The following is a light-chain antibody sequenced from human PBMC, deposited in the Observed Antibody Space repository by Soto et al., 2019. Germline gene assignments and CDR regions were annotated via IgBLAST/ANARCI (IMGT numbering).Light chain of an antibody. V-gene: IGKV3-20*01. Sequence: EIVLTQSPGTLSLSPGERATLSCRASQSFNSIYLAWYQQKPGQAPRLLIYGASSRATGIPDRFSGSGSGTDFTLTISRLEPEDFAVYYCQQHGSSPITFGQGTRLEVK. J-gene: IGKJ5*01. CDR1: QSFNSIY. CDR2: GAS. CDR3: QQHGSSPIT.